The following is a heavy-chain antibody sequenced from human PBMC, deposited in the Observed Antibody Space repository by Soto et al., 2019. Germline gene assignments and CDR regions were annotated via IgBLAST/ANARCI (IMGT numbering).Heavy chain of an antibody. CDR1: GFTVSSYG. V-gene: IGHV3-30*03. CDR3: TGEVASGY. J-gene: IGHJ4*02. CDR2: ISRDGRTQ. Sequence: LRLSCAVSGFTVSSYGMHWVRQAPGKGLEWVAVISRDGRTQYYADSVKGRFTISKDTSRNTLFLEMNSLRGDDMAVYYCTGEVASGYWGQGTLVTVSS. D-gene: IGHD2-8*02.